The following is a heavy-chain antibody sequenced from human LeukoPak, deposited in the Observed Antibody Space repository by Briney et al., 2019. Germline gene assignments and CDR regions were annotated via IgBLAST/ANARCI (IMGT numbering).Heavy chain of an antibody. D-gene: IGHD6-13*01. J-gene: IGHJ4*02. CDR3: VKDLYKGDSSSWYYFHY. Sequence: GGSLRLSCAASGFTFGDYAIHWVRQAPGKGLEWVSLISGHGTATYSDSVKGRFTISRDNSKNTLYLQMSSLRAEDTAIYHCVKDLYKGDSSSWYYFHYWGQGTLVTVSS. V-gene: IGHV3-43*02. CDR1: GFTFGDYA. CDR2: ISGHGTAT.